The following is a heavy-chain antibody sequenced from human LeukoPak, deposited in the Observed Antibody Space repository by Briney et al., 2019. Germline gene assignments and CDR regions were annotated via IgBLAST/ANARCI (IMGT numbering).Heavy chain of an antibody. D-gene: IGHD3-3*01. CDR1: GYTFTSYG. V-gene: IGHV1-18*01. Sequence: ASVKVSCKASGYTFTSYGISWARQAPGQGLEWMGWISAYNGNTNYAQKLQGRVTMTTDTSTSTAYMELRSLRSDDTAEYYCARDSTSRITIFGVALSLDYWGQGTLVTVSS. CDR2: ISAYNGNT. J-gene: IGHJ4*02. CDR3: ARDSTSRITIFGVALSLDY.